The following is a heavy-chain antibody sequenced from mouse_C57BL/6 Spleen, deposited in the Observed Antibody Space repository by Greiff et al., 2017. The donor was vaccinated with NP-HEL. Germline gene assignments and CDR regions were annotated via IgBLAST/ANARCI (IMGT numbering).Heavy chain of an antibody. CDR3: ARDHYGSSSTFDY. CDR1: GFNIKNTY. V-gene: IGHV14-3*01. D-gene: IGHD1-1*01. Sequence: EVQLQQSVAELVRPGASVKLSCTASGFNIKNTYMHWVKQRPEQGLEWIGRIDPANGTTKYDPKFQGKATITADTSSNTAYLQLSSLTSEDTAIYYCARDHYGSSSTFDYWGQGTTLTVSS. J-gene: IGHJ2*01. CDR2: IDPANGTT.